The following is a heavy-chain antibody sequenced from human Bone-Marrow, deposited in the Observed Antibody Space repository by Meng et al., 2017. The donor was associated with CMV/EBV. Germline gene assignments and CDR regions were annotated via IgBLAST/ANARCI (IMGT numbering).Heavy chain of an antibody. CDR2: ISGSGGST. V-gene: IGHV3-23*01. J-gene: IGHJ6*02. CDR1: RFTFSSYT. D-gene: IGHD6-13*01. Sequence: GESLKISCAASRFTFSSYTMSWVRQAPGKGLEWVSAISGSGGSTYYADSVKGRFTISRDNSKNTLYLQMNSLRAEDTAVYYCAKEEYSSSWYGYYGMDVWGQGTMVTVSS. CDR3: AKEEYSSSWYGYYGMDV.